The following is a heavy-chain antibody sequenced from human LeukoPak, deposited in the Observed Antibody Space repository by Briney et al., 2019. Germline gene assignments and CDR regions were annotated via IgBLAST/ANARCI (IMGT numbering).Heavy chain of an antibody. Sequence: SETPSLTCAVYGGSFSGYYWSWIRQPPGKGLEWIGEINHSGSTNYNPSLKSRVTISVDTSKNQFSLKLSSVTAADTAVYYCARTSPSSGYSSSWCHAGPPYYFDYWGQGTLVTVSS. V-gene: IGHV4-34*01. CDR3: ARTSPSSGYSSSWCHAGPPYYFDY. D-gene: IGHD6-13*01. CDR2: INHSGST. J-gene: IGHJ4*02. CDR1: GGSFSGYY.